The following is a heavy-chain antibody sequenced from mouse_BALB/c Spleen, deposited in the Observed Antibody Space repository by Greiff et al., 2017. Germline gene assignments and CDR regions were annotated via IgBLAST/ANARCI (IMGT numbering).Heavy chain of an antibody. D-gene: IGHD1-2*01. CDR2: IYPGNSDT. V-gene: IGHV1-5*01. Sequence: EVQLQQSGTVLARPGASVKMSCKASGYTFTSYWMHWVKQRPGQGLEWIGAIYPGNSDTSYNQKFTGKAKLTAVTSTSTAYMELSSLTNEDSAVYYCTRRVRLGYFDYWGQGTTLTVSS. J-gene: IGHJ2*01. CDR1: GYTFTSYW. CDR3: TRRVRLGYFDY.